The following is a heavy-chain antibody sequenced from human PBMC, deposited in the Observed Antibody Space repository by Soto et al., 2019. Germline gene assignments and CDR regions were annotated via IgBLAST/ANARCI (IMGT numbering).Heavy chain of an antibody. CDR2: INHSGST. Sequence: SETLSLTCAVYGGSFSGYYWSWIRQPPGKGLEWIGEINHSGSTNYNPSLKSRVTISVDTSKNQFSLKLSSVTAAGTAVYYCARGGDSDAAFDIWGQGTMVTVSS. V-gene: IGHV4-34*01. J-gene: IGHJ3*02. D-gene: IGHD3-10*01. CDR3: ARGGDSDAAFDI. CDR1: GGSFSGYY.